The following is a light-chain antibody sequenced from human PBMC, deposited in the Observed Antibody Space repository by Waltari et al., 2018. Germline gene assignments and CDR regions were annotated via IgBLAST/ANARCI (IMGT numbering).Light chain of an antibody. Sequence: SFELTQPPSVPVSPAQTASITCSGNTLPKQYAYWYQQKPGQAPVLIMYKDSERPSGIPERFSGSSSGTTVTLTISGVQAEDEADYYCQSADSSGTPVIFGGGTKLTVL. CDR3: QSADSSGTPVI. CDR1: TLPKQY. CDR2: KDS. J-gene: IGLJ2*01. V-gene: IGLV3-25*03.